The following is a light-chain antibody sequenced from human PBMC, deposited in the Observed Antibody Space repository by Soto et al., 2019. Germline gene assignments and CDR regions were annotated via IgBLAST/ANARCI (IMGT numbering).Light chain of an antibody. CDR3: QKYVNFWT. CDR2: GAS. J-gene: IGKJ1*01. V-gene: IGKV3-20*01. Sequence: TVLTQSPGTLSLSPGERAPLSCRASQNVSSSLLGWYQQHPVQAPRLLIYGASSRATGIPDRFSGSGSGTDFSLTIRRLEPDDFAVYYCQKYVNFWTFGQGTKV. CDR1: QNVSSSL.